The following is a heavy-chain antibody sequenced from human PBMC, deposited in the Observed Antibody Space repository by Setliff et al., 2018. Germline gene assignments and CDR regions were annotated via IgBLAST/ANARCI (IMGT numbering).Heavy chain of an antibody. Sequence: ASVKVSCKASGYTFTGYYVHWVRQAPGQGLEWMGWINPNSGGTNYAQRFQGRVTMTRDTSTSKVYMELSGLRSEDTAVYYCARVYLAGSGWDKANALDIWGQGTMVTVSS. J-gene: IGHJ3*02. CDR2: INPNSGGT. CDR1: GYTFTGYY. CDR3: ARVYLAGSGWDKANALDI. D-gene: IGHD6-19*01. V-gene: IGHV1-2*02.